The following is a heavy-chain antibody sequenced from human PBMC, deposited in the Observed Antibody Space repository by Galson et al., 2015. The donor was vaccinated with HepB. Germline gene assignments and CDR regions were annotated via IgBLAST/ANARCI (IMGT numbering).Heavy chain of an antibody. D-gene: IGHD6-13*01. CDR3: LRLGELSGYSSI. CDR2: IRSKASDYAT. V-gene: IGHV3-73*01. CDR1: GFTFSGSA. J-gene: IGHJ4*02. Sequence: SLRLSCAASGFTFSGSAIHWVRQASGKGPEWVGRIRSKASDYATAYAASLKGRFTISRADSKNTGYLHMNSLKTEDTAVYYCLRLGELSGYSSIWGQGTLVTVSS.